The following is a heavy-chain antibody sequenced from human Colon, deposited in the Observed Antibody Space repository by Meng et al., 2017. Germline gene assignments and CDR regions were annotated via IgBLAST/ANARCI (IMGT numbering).Heavy chain of an antibody. D-gene: IGHD3-22*01. CDR2: IKSTTGGGTT. V-gene: IGHV3-15*01. J-gene: IGHJ5*02. CDR3: TTDDNSGYDLGDWFDP. CDR1: GFTFKNTW. Sequence: GESLKISCEASGFTFKNTWFSWVRQAPGKGLEWVGRIKSTTGGGTTDYAAPVKGRFTISREESTNTVYLQMNSLKSEDTAVYYCTTDDNSGYDLGDWFDPWGQGTLVTVSS.